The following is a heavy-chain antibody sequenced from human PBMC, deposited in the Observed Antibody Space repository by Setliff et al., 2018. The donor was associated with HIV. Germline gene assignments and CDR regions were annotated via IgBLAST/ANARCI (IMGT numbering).Heavy chain of an antibody. Sequence: SETLSLTCAVYGGSFSGYYWSWIRQPPGKGLDWIGEINHSGSTNYNPSLKSRVTISVDTSKNQFSLKLSSVTAADAAVYYCARGRYSSSWYYDWGQGTLVTVSS. J-gene: IGHJ4*02. D-gene: IGHD6-13*01. CDR3: ARGRYSSSWYYD. CDR1: GGSFSGYY. CDR2: INHSGST. V-gene: IGHV4-34*01.